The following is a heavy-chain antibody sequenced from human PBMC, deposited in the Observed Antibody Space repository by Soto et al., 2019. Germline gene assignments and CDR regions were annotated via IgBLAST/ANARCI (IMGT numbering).Heavy chain of an antibody. V-gene: IGHV3-30-3*01. D-gene: IGHD3-3*01. CDR3: ARDRYDFWSGLIDY. J-gene: IGHJ4*02. CDR1: GFTFSSYA. CDR2: ISYDGSNK. Sequence: QVQLVESGGGVVQPGRSLRLSCAASGFTFSSYAMHWVRQAPGKGLEWVAVISYDGSNKYYADSVKGRFTISRDNSKNTLYLQMNSLRDEDTAVYYCARDRYDFWSGLIDYWGQGTLVTVSS.